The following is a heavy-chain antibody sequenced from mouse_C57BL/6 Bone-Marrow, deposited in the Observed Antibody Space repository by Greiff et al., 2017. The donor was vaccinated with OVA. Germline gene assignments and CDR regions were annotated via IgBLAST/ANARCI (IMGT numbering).Heavy chain of an antibody. Sequence: VQLQQPGAELVMPGASVKLSCKASGYTFTSYWMHWVKQRPGQGLEWIGEIDPSDSYTNYNQKFKGKSTLTVDKSSSTAYMQLSSLTSEDSAVYYCTVGLYYDYEGFADWGQGTLVTVSA. CDR1: GYTFTSYW. V-gene: IGHV1-69*01. J-gene: IGHJ3*01. CDR3: TVGLYYDYEGFAD. CDR2: IDPSDSYT. D-gene: IGHD2-4*01.